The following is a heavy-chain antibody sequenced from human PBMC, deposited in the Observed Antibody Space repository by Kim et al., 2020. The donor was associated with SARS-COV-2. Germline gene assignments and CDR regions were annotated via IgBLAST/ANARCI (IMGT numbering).Heavy chain of an antibody. D-gene: IGHD3-10*01. Sequence: GGSLRLSCSASGFTFSIYAMHWVRQAPGKGLEYVSAISSNGGSTYYADSVKGRFTISRDNSKNTLYLQMGSLRAEDTAFYYCVKDLANYYGSGSYRGGFDYWGQGTLVTVSS. J-gene: IGHJ4*02. V-gene: IGHV3-64D*06. CDR1: GFTFSIYA. CDR3: VKDLANYYGSGSYRGGFDY. CDR2: ISSNGGST.